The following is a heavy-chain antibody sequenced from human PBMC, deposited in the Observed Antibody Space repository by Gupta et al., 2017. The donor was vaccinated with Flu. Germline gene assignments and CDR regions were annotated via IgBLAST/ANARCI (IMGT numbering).Heavy chain of an antibody. CDR1: GYLFDNFG. Sequence: QIQLVQSGAEVKKPGASVKVSCQASGYLFDNFGISWVRQAPGQGLEWVGWISTYNGNTNYAQMFQGRVTVTTDTSTSTAYRELRSLRTDDSAVYYCAKTYAYSGSHYDDWGQGTLVTVSS. V-gene: IGHV1-18*01. D-gene: IGHD1-26*01. CDR3: AKTYAYSGSHYDD. CDR2: ISTYNGNT. J-gene: IGHJ4*02.